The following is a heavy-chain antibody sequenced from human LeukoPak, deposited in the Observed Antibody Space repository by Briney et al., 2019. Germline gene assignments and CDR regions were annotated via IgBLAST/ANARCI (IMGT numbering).Heavy chain of an antibody. CDR3: ARHQISSGWSLYFDS. J-gene: IGHJ4*02. CDR2: IYYSGST. V-gene: IGHV4-39*07. D-gene: IGHD6-19*01. CDR1: GGSISSSSYY. Sequence: PSETLSLTCTVSGGSISSSSYYWGWIRQPPGKGLEWSGSIYYSGSTYYNPSLKSRVTISVDTSKNQFSLKLTSVTVADTAVFYCARHQISSGWSLYFDSWGQGILVTVSS.